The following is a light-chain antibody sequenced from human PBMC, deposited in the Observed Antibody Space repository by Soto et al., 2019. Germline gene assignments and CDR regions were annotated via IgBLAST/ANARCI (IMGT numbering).Light chain of an antibody. Sequence: EVVLTQSPGTLSLSPGERAALSCRASQTFSSSDLAWYQHKPGQPPKLIVYSASRRATGIPDRFSGSGSGTDFTLTISRLEPKDFALYYCQRYGGSPPVTFGGGTKVDIK. CDR3: QRYGGSPPVT. J-gene: IGKJ4*01. V-gene: IGKV3-20*01. CDR2: SAS. CDR1: QTFSSSD.